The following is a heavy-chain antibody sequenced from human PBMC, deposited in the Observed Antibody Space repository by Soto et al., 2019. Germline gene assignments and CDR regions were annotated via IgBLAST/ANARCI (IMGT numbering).Heavy chain of an antibody. CDR1: GFTFSSYA. J-gene: IGHJ6*02. Sequence: PGGSLRLSCAASGFTFSSYAMSWVRQAPRKGLEWVAAISGSGSNTYYADSVKGRFTISRDNSKNTLYLQMNSLRAEDTAVYYCARCSKVYDFPCYGMDVWGQGTTVTVSS. V-gene: IGHV3-23*01. CDR2: ISGSGSNT. CDR3: ARCSKVYDFPCYGMDV. D-gene: IGHD3-16*01.